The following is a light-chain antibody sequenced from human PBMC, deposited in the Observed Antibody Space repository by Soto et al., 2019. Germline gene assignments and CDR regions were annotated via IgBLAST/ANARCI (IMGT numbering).Light chain of an antibody. CDR1: QYIGND. CDR2: ASS. J-gene: IGKJ1*01. CDR3: LQDHTFPWT. V-gene: IGKV1-6*01. Sequence: AIPMTQSPSSLSASVEDRVTITCRASQYIGNDLGWFQQKPGTAPKLLIYASSTLQTGVPPRFSGSGSGTEFTLTITGLQPEDFATYYCLQDHTFPWTFGQGTKVEIK.